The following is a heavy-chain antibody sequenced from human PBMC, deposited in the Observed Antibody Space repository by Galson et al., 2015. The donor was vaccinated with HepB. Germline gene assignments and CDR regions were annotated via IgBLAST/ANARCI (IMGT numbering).Heavy chain of an antibody. CDR3: ARGAWGDGDEGFYFDY. D-gene: IGHD4-17*01. CDR1: GYSFSNYG. V-gene: IGHV1-18*01. Sequence: SVKVSCKASGYSFSNYGLSWIRQAPGPGLEWMGWFSGYDGSTNYAQRFQGRVTMTADASTGTAYLELRNLRSDDTAVYYCARGAWGDGDEGFYFDYWGQGTLVTVSS. J-gene: IGHJ4*02. CDR2: FSGYDGST.